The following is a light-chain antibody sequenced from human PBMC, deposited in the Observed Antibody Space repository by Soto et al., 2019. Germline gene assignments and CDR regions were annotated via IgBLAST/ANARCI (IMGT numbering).Light chain of an antibody. CDR3: SSYTSTSTVI. Sequence: QSALTQPASVSGSPGQSITISCTGTSSDVGGYSYVSWYQQHPGTAPKLMIYDVSNRPSGVSNRFSGSKSGNTASLTISGLQAEDEDDYYCSSYTSTSTVIFGGGTQLTVL. V-gene: IGLV2-14*03. CDR2: DVS. CDR1: SSDVGGYSY. J-gene: IGLJ2*01.